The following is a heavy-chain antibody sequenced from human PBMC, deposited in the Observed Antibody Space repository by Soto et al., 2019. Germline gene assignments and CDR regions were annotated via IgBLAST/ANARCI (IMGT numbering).Heavy chain of an antibody. J-gene: IGHJ6*02. CDR1: GFTFSSYA. CDR2: ISYDGSNK. D-gene: IGHD6-13*01. CDR3: ARDGVAAAPQYYYYYGMYV. Sequence: PGGSLRLSCAASGFTFSSYAMHWVRQAPGKGLEWVAVISYDGSNKYYADSVKGRFTISRDNSKNTLYLQMNSLRAEDTAVYYCARDGVAAAPQYYYYYGMYVWGQGNTVTVSS. V-gene: IGHV3-30-3*01.